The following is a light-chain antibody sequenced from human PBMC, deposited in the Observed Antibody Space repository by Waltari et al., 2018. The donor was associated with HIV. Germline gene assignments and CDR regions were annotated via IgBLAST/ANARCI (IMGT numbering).Light chain of an antibody. CDR2: WAS. Sequence: DVVMTQSPDSLTVSVGERATLNCKSSQSLLYGSNNKNYLDWYQQRPGHRPKLLIYWASTRQSGVPDRFSGSGSGTDFSLTISSLQAEDVAVYYCQQYYLVPYTFGQGTKLEIK. CDR3: QQYYLVPYT. V-gene: IGKV4-1*01. J-gene: IGKJ2*01. CDR1: QSLLYGSNNKNY.